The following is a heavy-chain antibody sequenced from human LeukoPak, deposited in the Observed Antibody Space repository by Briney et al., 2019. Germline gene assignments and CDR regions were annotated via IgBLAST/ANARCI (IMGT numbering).Heavy chain of an antibody. CDR2: ISGTGGAT. J-gene: IGHJ5*01. Sequence: GGSLRLSCVASGFSFGNYAMSWVRHAPGKGLQWVSQISGTGGATWYAGFARDRFTISRDNSKKTLYLQMSGLRVEDTAMYYCVKDPRDTYGTNWFVSWGQGTLPIVPS. CDR1: GFSFGNYA. CDR3: VKDPRDTYGTNWFVS. V-gene: IGHV3-23*01. D-gene: IGHD2-21*01.